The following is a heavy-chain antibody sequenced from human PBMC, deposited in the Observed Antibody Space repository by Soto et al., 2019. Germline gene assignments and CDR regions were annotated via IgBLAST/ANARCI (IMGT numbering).Heavy chain of an antibody. V-gene: IGHV3-15*01. CDR1: GFTFSNAW. D-gene: IGHD6-13*01. CDR2: IKSKTDGGTT. CDR3: TTDHPHPGIAAAGTFDY. J-gene: IGHJ4*02. Sequence: GGSLRLSCAASGFTFSNAWMSWVRQAPGKGLEWVGRIKSKTDGGTTDYAAPVKGRFTISRDDSKNTLYLQMNSLKTEDTAVYYCTTDHPHPGIAAAGTFDYWGQGTLVTVSS.